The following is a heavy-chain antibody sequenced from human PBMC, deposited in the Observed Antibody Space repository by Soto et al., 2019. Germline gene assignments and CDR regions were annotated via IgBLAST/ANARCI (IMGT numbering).Heavy chain of an antibody. CDR2: ISGSGVST. CDR3: AKERGVVVVVTTGGAFVL. Sequence: EVQLLESGGGLVHPGGSLRLSCEVSEFTFSSYAMSWVRQAPGKGLEWVSTISGSGVSTYYGDSVKGRFTISRDNSKNTLYLQMNSLRVEDTAMYYCAKERGVVVVVTTGGAFVLWGQGTMVTVSS. D-gene: IGHD3-22*01. V-gene: IGHV3-23*01. J-gene: IGHJ3*01. CDR1: EFTFSSYA.